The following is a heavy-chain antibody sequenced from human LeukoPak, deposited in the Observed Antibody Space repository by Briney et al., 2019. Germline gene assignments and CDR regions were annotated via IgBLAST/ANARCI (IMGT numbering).Heavy chain of an antibody. J-gene: IGHJ4*02. V-gene: IGHV4-59*01. CDR3: AREDSSSGTFDY. CDR1: GGSISSYY. CDR2: IYYSGST. D-gene: IGHD6-13*01. Sequence: KPSETLPLTCTVSGGSISSYYWSWIRQPPGKGLGWIGYIYYSGSTNYNPSLKSRVTISVDTSKNQFSLKLSSVTAADTAVYYCAREDSSSGTFDYWGQGTLVTVSS.